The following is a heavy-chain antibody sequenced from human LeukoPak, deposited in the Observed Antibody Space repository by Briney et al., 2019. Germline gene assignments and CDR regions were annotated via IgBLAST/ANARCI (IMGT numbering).Heavy chain of an antibody. CDR2: ISGSGGST. V-gene: IGHV3-23*01. Sequence: GGSLRLSCAASGFTSSSYAMSWVRQAPGKGLEWVSAISGSGGSTYYADSVKGRFTISRDNSKNTLYLQMNSLRAEDTAIFYCAKGHSTSYFDSWGQGTLVTVSS. J-gene: IGHJ4*02. CDR3: AKGHSTSYFDS. CDR1: GFTSSSYA. D-gene: IGHD1-1*01.